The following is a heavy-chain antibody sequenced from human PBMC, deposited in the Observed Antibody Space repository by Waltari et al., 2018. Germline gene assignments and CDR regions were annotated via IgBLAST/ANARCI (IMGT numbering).Heavy chain of an antibody. CDR3: ASGGERSTWYSRFDP. D-gene: IGHD6-13*01. CDR2: INCVNGNI. CDR1: GYTFTDYA. J-gene: IGHJ5*02. Sequence: QVQLVQSGAEVKKPGASVKVACKASGYTFTDYAVHWMRQAPGQGLEWVGWINCVNGNIKYSPKFEGRVTITRETSANTAYMELSRLRSEDTAVYYCASGGERSTWYSRFDPWGQGTLVSVSS. V-gene: IGHV1-3*01.